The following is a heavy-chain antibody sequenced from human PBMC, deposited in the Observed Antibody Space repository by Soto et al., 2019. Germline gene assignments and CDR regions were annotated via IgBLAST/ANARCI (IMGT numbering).Heavy chain of an antibody. Sequence: SETLSLTCAVSGGSISSGGYSWSWIRQPPGRGLEWIGYIYYSGSTYYNPSLKSRVTISVDTSKNQFSLKLSSVTAADTAVYYCARPAVAAASSGAFDIWGQGTMVTVSS. V-gene: IGHV4-30-2*03. CDR1: GGSISSGGYS. CDR2: IYYSGST. J-gene: IGHJ3*02. CDR3: ARPAVAAASSGAFDI. D-gene: IGHD6-19*01.